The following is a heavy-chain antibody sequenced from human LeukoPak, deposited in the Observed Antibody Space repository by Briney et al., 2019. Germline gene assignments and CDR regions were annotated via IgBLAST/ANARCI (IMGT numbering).Heavy chain of an antibody. CDR3: ARQGSSWYYRYFDY. D-gene: IGHD6-13*01. Sequence: SETLSLTCAVYGGSFSGYYWSWIRQPPGKGLEWIGEINHSGSTNYNPSLKSRVTISVDTSKNQFSLKLSSVTAADTAVYYCARQGSSWYYRYFDYWGQGTLVTVSS. CDR2: INHSGST. CDR1: GGSFSGYY. V-gene: IGHV4-34*01. J-gene: IGHJ4*02.